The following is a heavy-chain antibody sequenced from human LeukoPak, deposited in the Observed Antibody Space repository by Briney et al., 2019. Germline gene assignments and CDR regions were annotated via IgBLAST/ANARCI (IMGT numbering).Heavy chain of an antibody. J-gene: IGHJ4*02. CDR2: INPNSGGT. CDR1: GYTFTGYY. D-gene: IGHD2-2*01. V-gene: IGHV1-2*02. Sequence: ASVKVSCKASGYTFTGYYMHWVRQAPGQGLEWMGWINPNSGGTNYAQKFQGRVTMTRDTSISTAYMELSRLRSDDTAVYYCARVVEDCSSTSCLYYFDYWGQGTLVTVSS. CDR3: ARVVEDCSSTSCLYYFDY.